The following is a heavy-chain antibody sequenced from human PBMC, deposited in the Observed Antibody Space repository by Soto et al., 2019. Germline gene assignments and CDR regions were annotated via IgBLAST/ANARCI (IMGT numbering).Heavy chain of an antibody. CDR3: AREEKKAAHGPFGTNNLDV. CDR2: VYHVGNT. J-gene: IGHJ6*02. CDR1: GASITSSY. D-gene: IGHD1-1*01. V-gene: IGHV4-59*01. Sequence: SETLSLTCTLSGASITSSYWTWIRQPPGMGLEWIGSVYHVGNTNSNPSLRSRLTMSVDTSKNQLSLRLTSVTTADTAVYYCAREEKKAAHGPFGTNNLDVWGQGTAVTVSS.